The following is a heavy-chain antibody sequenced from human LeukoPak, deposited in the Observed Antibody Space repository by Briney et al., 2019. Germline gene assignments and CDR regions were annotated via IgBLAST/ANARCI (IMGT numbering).Heavy chain of an antibody. CDR3: ARHPYYDFWSGYRRHAHYFDY. CDR2: IYYSGST. D-gene: IGHD3-3*01. Sequence: SETLSLTCTVSGGSISSYYWSWIRQPPGKGLEWIGYIYYSGSTNYNPSLKSRVTISVDTSKNQFSLKLSSVTAADTAVYYCARHPYYDFWSGYRRHAHYFDYWGQGTLVTVSS. V-gene: IGHV4-59*01. CDR1: GGSISSYY. J-gene: IGHJ4*02.